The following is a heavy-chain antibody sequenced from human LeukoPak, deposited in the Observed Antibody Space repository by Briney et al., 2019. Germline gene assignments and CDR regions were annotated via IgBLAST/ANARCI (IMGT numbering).Heavy chain of an antibody. Sequence: SQTLSLTCAVSGSSISSGGYSWSWIRQPPGKGLEWIGYIYHSGSTYYNPSLKSRVTISVDRSKNQFSLKLSSVTAADTAVYYCARGRHYYDSSGYYFDYWGQGTLVTVSS. CDR3: ARGRHYYDSSGYYFDY. CDR1: GSSISSGGYS. CDR2: IYHSGST. D-gene: IGHD3-22*01. V-gene: IGHV4-30-2*01. J-gene: IGHJ4*02.